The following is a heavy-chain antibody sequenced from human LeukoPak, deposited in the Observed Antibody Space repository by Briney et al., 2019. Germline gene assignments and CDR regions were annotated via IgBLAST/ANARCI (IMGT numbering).Heavy chain of an antibody. CDR1: GFTLSNYW. Sequence: GGSLRLSCAASGFTLSNYWVHWVRQAPGKGLVWVSRIDNDGGTSYADSVKGRFTITRDNAKNTLYLQMNSLRAEDTALYYCARDLNYNLDFWGQGTLVTVSS. CDR2: IDNDGGT. CDR3: ARDLNYNLDF. J-gene: IGHJ4*02. D-gene: IGHD5-24*01. V-gene: IGHV3-74*01.